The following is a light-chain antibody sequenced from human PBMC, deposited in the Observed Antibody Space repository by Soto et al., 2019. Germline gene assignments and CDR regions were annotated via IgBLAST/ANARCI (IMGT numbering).Light chain of an antibody. CDR2: DVS. CDR3: HSYAGSCTQV. Sequence: QSALTQPASVSGSPGQSITISCTGTSSDVGGYNYVSWYQQHPGKAPKLMIYDVSNRPLGFSNRFSGSKSGNTASLTISGVQADDEADYYCHSYAGSCTQVVGGGTKLTVL. CDR1: SSDVGGYNY. V-gene: IGLV2-14*01. J-gene: IGLJ3*02.